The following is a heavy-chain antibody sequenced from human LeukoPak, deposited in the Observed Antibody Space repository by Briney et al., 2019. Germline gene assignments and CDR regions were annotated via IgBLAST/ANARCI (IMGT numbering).Heavy chain of an antibody. D-gene: IGHD4-23*01. CDR3: AREDYGGNSGAFDI. CDR1: GFTFSTYD. Sequence: GGSLRLSCIVSGFTFSTYDMHWVRQAPGKGLEWVAVIWSDGSNKYYADSVKGRFTISRDNSKNTLYPQMNSLRAEDTAVYYCAREDYGGNSGAFDIWGQGTMVTVSS. CDR2: IWSDGSNK. V-gene: IGHV3-33*01. J-gene: IGHJ3*02.